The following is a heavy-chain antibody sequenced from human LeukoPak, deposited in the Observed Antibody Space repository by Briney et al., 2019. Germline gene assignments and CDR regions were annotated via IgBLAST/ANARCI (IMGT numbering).Heavy chain of an antibody. D-gene: IGHD6-19*01. CDR2: IYTSGST. CDR1: GASISSGSYY. CDR3: ATTVAGVREHAY. Sequence: SQTLSLTCTVSGASISSGSYYWSWIRQPAGKGLEWIRRIYTSGSTNYNPSLRSRVTVSLDTSMNQFSLNLRSVTAADTAVYYCATTVAGVREHAYWGQGTLVTVSS. J-gene: IGHJ4*02. V-gene: IGHV4-61*02.